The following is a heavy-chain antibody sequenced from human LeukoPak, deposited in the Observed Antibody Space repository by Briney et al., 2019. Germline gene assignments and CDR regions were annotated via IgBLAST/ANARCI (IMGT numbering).Heavy chain of an antibody. Sequence: GGSLRLSCVGSGLTFSSYAMHWVRQAPGKGLEWVAVISYDGSNKYYADSVKGRFTISRDNSKNTLYLQMNSLRAEDTAVYYCASLSRSYDYDYVWGSYPHDAFDIWGQGTMVTVSS. CDR2: ISYDGSNK. V-gene: IGHV3-30-3*02. CDR3: ASLSRSYDYDYVWGSYPHDAFDI. CDR1: GLTFSSYA. D-gene: IGHD3-16*01. J-gene: IGHJ3*02.